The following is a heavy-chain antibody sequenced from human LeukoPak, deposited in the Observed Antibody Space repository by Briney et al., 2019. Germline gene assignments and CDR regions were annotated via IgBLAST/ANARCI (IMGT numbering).Heavy chain of an antibody. Sequence: GGSLRLSCAGSGFNFNRYNMNWVRRAPGKGLEWVSSISTSSSYIYYADSVKGRFTISRDNAKNSLYLQMNSLRAEDTAVYYCASLWVHTRDAFDIWGQGTMVTVSS. D-gene: IGHD2-2*02. CDR2: ISTSSSYI. J-gene: IGHJ3*02. CDR1: GFNFNRYN. CDR3: ASLWVHTRDAFDI. V-gene: IGHV3-21*01.